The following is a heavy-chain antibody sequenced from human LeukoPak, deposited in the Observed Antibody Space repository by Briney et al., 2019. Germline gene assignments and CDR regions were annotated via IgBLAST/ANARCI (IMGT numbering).Heavy chain of an antibody. Sequence: GRFLRLSCAASGFTFSSYGMHWVRQAPGKGLEWVAVICNDESNKYYADSVRGRFTVSRDNSKNTLYLQMNILRAEDTAVYYCAKVAYCTGGSCYGGGFDYWGQGTLVTVSS. V-gene: IGHV3-30*18. D-gene: IGHD2-15*01. CDR1: GFTFSSYG. CDR3: AKVAYCTGGSCYGGGFDY. CDR2: ICNDESNK. J-gene: IGHJ4*02.